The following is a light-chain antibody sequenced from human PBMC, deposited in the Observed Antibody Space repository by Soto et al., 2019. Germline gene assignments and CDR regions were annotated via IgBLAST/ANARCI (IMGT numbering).Light chain of an antibody. J-gene: IGKJ4*01. Sequence: ETLMTQSPATLSLSPGERATLSCRASQSISSHLAWYQQKPGQAPRLLIYGASTRATGIPASFSGSYSGTEFTLTISSLQSEDCAIYYCQQYNNWPLTFGGGTKVEIK. CDR2: GAS. CDR3: QQYNNWPLT. V-gene: IGKV3-15*01. CDR1: QSISSH.